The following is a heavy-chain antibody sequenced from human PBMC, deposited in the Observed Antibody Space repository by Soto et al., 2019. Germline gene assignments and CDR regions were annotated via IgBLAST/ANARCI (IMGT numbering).Heavy chain of an antibody. CDR2: ISGSSSYI. CDR3: ARMFGVSVSGTFYFDY. Sequence: GGSLRLSCAASGFTFSSYSMNWVRQAPGKGLEWVSFISGSSSYIYYADSVRGRFTISRDNAKNSLYVQMNSLSAEDTAVYYCARMFGVSVSGTFYFDYWGQGTLVTV. J-gene: IGHJ4*02. D-gene: IGHD6-19*01. V-gene: IGHV3-21*01. CDR1: GFTFSSYS.